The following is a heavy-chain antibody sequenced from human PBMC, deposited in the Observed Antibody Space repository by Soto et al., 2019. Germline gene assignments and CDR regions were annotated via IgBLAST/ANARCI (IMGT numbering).Heavy chain of an antibody. CDR3: AKGFIVVVTVLRPDDAFDV. CDR2: IGHSRTYI. V-gene: IGHV3-21*04. J-gene: IGHJ3*01. Sequence: EVQLVESGGGLVKPGGSLRLSCAASGFTFSSYTFAWVRQAPGEGLEWVSSIGHSRTYIYYADSVKGRFTISRDPSKNTVFLEMNSLRAEDTAVYYCAKGFIVVVTVLRPDDAFDVWGQGTLVTVSS. CDR1: GFTFSSYT. D-gene: IGHD2-21*02.